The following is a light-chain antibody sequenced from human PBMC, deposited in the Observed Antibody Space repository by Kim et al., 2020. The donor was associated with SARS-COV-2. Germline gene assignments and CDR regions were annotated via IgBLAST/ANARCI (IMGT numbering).Light chain of an antibody. Sequence: GTVTLTCTSITGTVTSASYQNWFQQKPGQAPKALIYSTDNNHSWTPARFSGSLLGGKAALTLSGVKPEDEAEYYCLLYYSDTQHWVFGGGTQLTVL. CDR2: STD. V-gene: IGLV7-43*01. CDR3: LLYYSDTQHWV. CDR1: TGTVTSASY. J-gene: IGLJ3*02.